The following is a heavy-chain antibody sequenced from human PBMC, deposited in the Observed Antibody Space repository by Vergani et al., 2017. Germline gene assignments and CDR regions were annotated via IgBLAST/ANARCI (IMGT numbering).Heavy chain of an antibody. D-gene: IGHD6-13*01. CDR2: IYYSGST. CDR1: GGSISSYY. Sequence: QVQLQESGPGLVKPSETLSLTCTVSGGSISSYYWSWIRQPPGKGLEWIWYIYYSGSTNDNPSLKGRVTIAVDTSKNPISLKLSSVTAADTAVYYCAGDVTYSSSWYRDAFDIWGQGTMVTVSS. V-gene: IGHV4-59*01. CDR3: AGDVTYSSSWYRDAFDI. J-gene: IGHJ3*02.